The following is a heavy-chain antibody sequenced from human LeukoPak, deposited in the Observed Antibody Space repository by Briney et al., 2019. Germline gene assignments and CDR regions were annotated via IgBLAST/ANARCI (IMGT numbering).Heavy chain of an antibody. Sequence: ASVKVSCKASGYTFTSYAMHWVRQAPGQRLEWMGRIIPILGIANYAQKFQGRVTITADKSTSTAYMELSSLRSEDTAVYYCARGRPGSYYLLDVWGRGTTVTVSS. V-gene: IGHV1-69*04. J-gene: IGHJ6*02. CDR2: IIPILGIA. CDR3: ARGRPGSYYLLDV. CDR1: GYTFTSYA. D-gene: IGHD3-10*01.